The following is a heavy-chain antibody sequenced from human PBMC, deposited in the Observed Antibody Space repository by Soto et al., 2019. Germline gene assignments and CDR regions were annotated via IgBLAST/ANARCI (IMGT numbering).Heavy chain of an antibody. D-gene: IGHD2-21*01. J-gene: IGHJ4*02. V-gene: IGHV3-9*01. Sequence: GGSQRRSCSACGFTFDDYAMHCVQQATGKGLEWVSGISWNSGSIGYADSVKGRFTISRDNAKNSLYLQMNSLRAEDTALYYCAKSVAYCGGDCYLSEYYFDYWGQGTLVTVSS. CDR1: GFTFDDYA. CDR2: ISWNSGSI. CDR3: AKSVAYCGGDCYLSEYYFDY.